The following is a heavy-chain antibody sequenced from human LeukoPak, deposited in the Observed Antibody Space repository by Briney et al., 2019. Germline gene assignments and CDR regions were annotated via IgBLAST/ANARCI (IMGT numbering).Heavy chain of an antibody. V-gene: IGHV1-24*01. Sequence: ASVKVSCKVSGYTLTELSMHWVRQAPGKGLEWMGGFDPEDGETIYAQKFQGRVTMTEDTSTDTAYMELSSLRSEDTAVYYCATGPTYYDSSGYYYRGAFDIWGQRTMVTVSS. CDR2: FDPEDGET. CDR3: ATGPTYYDSSGYYYRGAFDI. J-gene: IGHJ3*02. D-gene: IGHD3-22*01. CDR1: GYTLTELS.